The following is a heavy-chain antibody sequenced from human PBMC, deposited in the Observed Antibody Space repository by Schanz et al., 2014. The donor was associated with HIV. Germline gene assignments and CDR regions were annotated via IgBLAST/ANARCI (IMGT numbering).Heavy chain of an antibody. CDR2: IWYDGSNK. J-gene: IGHJ4*02. V-gene: IGHV3-33*08. CDR1: GFTFNNYA. Sequence: VQLLEFGGGSVRPGESLRLSCLASGFTFNNYAMSWVRQAPGKGLEWVAVIWYDGSNKYYTDSVKGRFTISRDSSKNTLYLQMNSLRAEDTATYYCTREGNYYGGSVPGHWGQGALVSVSS. CDR3: TREGNYYGGSVPGH. D-gene: IGHD2-21*01.